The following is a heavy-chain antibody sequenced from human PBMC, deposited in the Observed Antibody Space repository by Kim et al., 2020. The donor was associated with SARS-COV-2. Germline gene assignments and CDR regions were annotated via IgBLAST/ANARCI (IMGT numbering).Heavy chain of an antibody. V-gene: IGHV6-1*01. CDR2: WYN. Sequence: WYNDYAVSVKSRITINPDTSKNQFSLQLNSVTPEDTAVYYCARGWSAADDWGQGTLVTVSS. D-gene: IGHD6-13*01. CDR3: ARGWSAADD. J-gene: IGHJ4*02.